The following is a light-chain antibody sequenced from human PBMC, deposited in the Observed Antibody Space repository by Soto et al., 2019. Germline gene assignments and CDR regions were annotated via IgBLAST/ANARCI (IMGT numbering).Light chain of an antibody. CDR2: EVN. V-gene: IGLV2-8*01. Sequence: QSALTQPPSASGSPGQSVAISCTGTSSDVGGYNYVSWYQQHPGKAPKLMIYEVNKRPSGVPDRFSGSKSGNTASLTVSGLQAEDEADYYCCSYTGSFTLVWVFGGGTQLTVL. CDR1: SSDVGGYNY. CDR3: CSYTGSFTLVWV. J-gene: IGLJ3*02.